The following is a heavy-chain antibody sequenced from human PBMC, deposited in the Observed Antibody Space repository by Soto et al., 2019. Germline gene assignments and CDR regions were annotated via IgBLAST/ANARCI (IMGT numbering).Heavy chain of an antibody. V-gene: IGHV3-23*01. CDR1: GFTFSSYV. CDR3: AKDGSYYDSPTESDC. D-gene: IGHD3-22*01. J-gene: IGHJ4*02. CDR2: ISGSGGST. Sequence: EVQLLESGGGLVQPGGSLSLSCAASGFTFSSYVMTWVRQAPGQGLEWVSSISGSGGSTYLADSVKGRFTISRDNSKNTVYLQMNSLRAEDTAVYYCAKDGSYYDSPTESDCWGQGTLVTVAS.